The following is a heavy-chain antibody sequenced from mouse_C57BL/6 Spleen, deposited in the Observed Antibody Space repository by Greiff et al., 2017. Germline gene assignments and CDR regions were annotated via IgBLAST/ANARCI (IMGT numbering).Heavy chain of an antibody. Sequence: EVMLVESEGGLVQPGSSMKLSCTASGFTFSDYYMAWVRQVPEKGLEWVANINYDGSSTYYLDSLKSRFIISRDNAKNILYLQMSRLKSEDTATYYFARGDGTFAYWGQGALVTVAA. CDR2: INYDGSST. CDR1: GFTFSDYY. V-gene: IGHV5-16*01. D-gene: IGHD4-1*01. J-gene: IGHJ3*01. CDR3: ARGDGTFAY.